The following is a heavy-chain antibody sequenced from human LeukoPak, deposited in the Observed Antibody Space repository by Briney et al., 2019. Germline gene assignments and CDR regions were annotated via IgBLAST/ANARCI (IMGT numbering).Heavy chain of an antibody. CDR1: GFTFSSYA. V-gene: IGHV3-23*01. D-gene: IGHD3-9*01. Sequence: GGSLRLSCAASGFTFSSYAMNWVRQAPGKGLEWVSAISGSGGSTYYADSVKGRFTISRDNSKNTLYLQMNSLRAEDTAVYYCAGSYDILTYGMDVWGQGTTVTVSS. CDR2: ISGSGGST. CDR3: AGSYDILTYGMDV. J-gene: IGHJ6*02.